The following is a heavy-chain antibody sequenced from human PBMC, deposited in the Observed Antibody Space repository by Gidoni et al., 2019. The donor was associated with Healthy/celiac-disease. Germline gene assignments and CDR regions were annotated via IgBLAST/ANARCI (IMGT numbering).Heavy chain of an antibody. Sequence: EVQLVESGGGLVKPGGSLRLSCAASGFTFSSYSMNWVRQAPGKGLEWVSSISSSSSYIYYADSVKGRFTISRDNAKNSLYLQMNSLRAEDTAVYYCARTVVVTAGYAYYYGMDVWGQGTTVTVSS. D-gene: IGHD2-21*02. CDR1: GFTFSSYS. J-gene: IGHJ6*02. CDR3: ARTVVVTAGYAYYYGMDV. CDR2: ISSSSSYI. V-gene: IGHV3-21*01.